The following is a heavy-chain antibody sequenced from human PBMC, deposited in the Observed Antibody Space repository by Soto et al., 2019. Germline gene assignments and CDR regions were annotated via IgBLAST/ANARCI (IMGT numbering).Heavy chain of an antibody. V-gene: IGHV4-59*13. J-gene: IGHJ5*02. Sequence: SETLSLTCTVSGGSISGYYWSWIRQPPGKGLEWIGYIYYSGSTNYNPSLKSRVTISVDTSKNQFSLKLSSVTAADTAVYYCARGKTSSGYYYWFDPWGQGTLVTVSS. CDR1: GGSISGYY. CDR3: ARGKTSSGYYYWFDP. D-gene: IGHD3-22*01. CDR2: IYYSGST.